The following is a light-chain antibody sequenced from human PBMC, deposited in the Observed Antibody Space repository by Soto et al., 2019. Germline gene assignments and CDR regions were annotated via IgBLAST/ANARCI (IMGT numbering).Light chain of an antibody. CDR3: QSYNDWPFA. J-gene: IGKJ2*01. V-gene: IGKV3-15*01. CDR2: GVS. CDR1: ESLSYF. Sequence: ELVLTQSPATLSVSPGERVTLSCRASESLSYFLAWYQHKPGQSPRLLIYGVSTRVAGVPSRFSGGGSATDFTLTISSLQSEDFAVYYCQSYNDWPFAFGQGTKVDIK.